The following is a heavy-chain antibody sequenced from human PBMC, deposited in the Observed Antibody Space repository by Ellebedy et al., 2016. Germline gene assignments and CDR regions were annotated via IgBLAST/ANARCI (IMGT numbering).Heavy chain of an antibody. CDR3: ARSGGTGRYCDGDNCRPRYWYVDL. J-gene: IGHJ2*01. CDR1: GDTLNSND. D-gene: IGHD2-21*01. V-gene: IGHV1-8*01. CDR2: MNPNSGST. Sequence: ASVKVSXXTSGDTLNSNDIYWVRQATGQGLEWMGWMNPNSGSTGYAQKFQGRVTMTRHTSISTAFMELSSLTSEDTAVYYCARSGGTGRYCDGDNCRPRYWYVDLWGRGTLVTVSS.